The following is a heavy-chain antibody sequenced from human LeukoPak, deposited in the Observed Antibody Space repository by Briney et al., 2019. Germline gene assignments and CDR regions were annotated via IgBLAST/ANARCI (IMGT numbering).Heavy chain of an antibody. Sequence: GGSLRLSCAASGFIFGDYGMNWVRQAPGKGLEWVSGIGGRGGRTYYADSAQGRFTISRDNSNNTVDLQMNSLRAEDTAIYYCAKGRIAVAPYYGMDVWGRGTTVSVSS. J-gene: IGHJ6*02. D-gene: IGHD6-19*01. CDR3: AKGRIAVAPYYGMDV. CDR1: GFIFGDYG. V-gene: IGHV3-23*01. CDR2: IGGRGGRT.